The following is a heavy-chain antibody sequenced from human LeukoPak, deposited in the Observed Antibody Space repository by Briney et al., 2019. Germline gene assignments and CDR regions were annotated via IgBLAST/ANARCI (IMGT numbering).Heavy chain of an antibody. V-gene: IGHV3-21*01. CDR1: GFTFSSYS. J-gene: IGHJ4*02. Sequence: GGSLRLSCAASGFTFSSYSMNWVRQAPGKGLEWVSSISSSSTYVYYGDSVKGRFTISRDNAKNSLYLQMNSLRAEDTALYYLARENWDKFYYWGQGTLGTGSS. D-gene: IGHD1/OR15-1a*01. CDR3: ARENWDKFYY. CDR2: ISSSSTYV.